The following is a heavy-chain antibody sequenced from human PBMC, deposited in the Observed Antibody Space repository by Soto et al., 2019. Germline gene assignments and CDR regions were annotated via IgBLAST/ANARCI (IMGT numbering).Heavy chain of an antibody. CDR2: ITADAGTT. CDR3: AKSSSAYYYDY. D-gene: IGHD3-22*01. CDR1: GFTFSNYG. V-gene: IGHV3-23*01. J-gene: IGHJ4*02. Sequence: EVQLLESGGDLVQPGGSLRLSCAASGFTFSNYGMSWVRQAPGKGLEWVSSITADAGTTFYADSVRGRFTISRDNSKSTVYLQMKSLRAEDAALYYCAKSSSAYYYDYWGQGTLVTVSS.